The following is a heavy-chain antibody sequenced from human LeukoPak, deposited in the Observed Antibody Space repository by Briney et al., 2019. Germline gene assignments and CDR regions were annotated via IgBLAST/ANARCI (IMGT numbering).Heavy chain of an antibody. CDR3: AKDGIYGDYGAY. D-gene: IGHD4-17*01. Sequence: PGRSLRLSCAASGFTFSSYGVHWVRQAPGKGLEWVAVIWYDGSNKYYADSEKGRFTISRDNSKNTLYLQMNSLRAEDTAVYYCAKDGIYGDYGAYWGQGTLVTVPS. V-gene: IGHV3-33*06. CDR2: IWYDGSNK. CDR1: GFTFSSYG. J-gene: IGHJ4*02.